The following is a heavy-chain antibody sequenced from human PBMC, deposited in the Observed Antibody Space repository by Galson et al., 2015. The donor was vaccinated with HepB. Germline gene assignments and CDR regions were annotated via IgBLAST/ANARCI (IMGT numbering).Heavy chain of an antibody. D-gene: IGHD3-10*01. J-gene: IGHJ4*02. CDR2: INPNSGGT. V-gene: IGHV1-2*04. Sequence: SVKVSCKASGYTFTGYYMHWVRQAPGQGLEWMGWINPNSGGTNYAQKFQGWVTMTRDTSISTAYMELSRLRSDDTAVYYCARGSGGYYGSGSYYLFDYWGQGTLVTVSS. CDR3: ARGSGGYYGSGSYYLFDY. CDR1: GYTFTGYY.